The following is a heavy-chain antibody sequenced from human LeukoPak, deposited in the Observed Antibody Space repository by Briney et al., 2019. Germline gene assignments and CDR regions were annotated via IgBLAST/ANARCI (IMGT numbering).Heavy chain of an antibody. Sequence: GGPLRLSCAASGFIFSSYTMNWVRQTPGKGLEWVSSISGSSSYIYCADSVKARFTISRDNAQNSMYLQINRLRAEDTAVYYCARGLNDDYWGQGTLVTVSS. CDR1: GFIFSSYT. V-gene: IGHV3-21*01. CDR3: ARGLNDDY. J-gene: IGHJ4*02. D-gene: IGHD1-1*01. CDR2: ISGSSSYI.